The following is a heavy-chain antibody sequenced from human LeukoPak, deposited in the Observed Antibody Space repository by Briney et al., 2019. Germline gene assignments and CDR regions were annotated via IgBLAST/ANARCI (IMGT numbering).Heavy chain of an antibody. V-gene: IGHV3-11*06. J-gene: IGHJ5*02. D-gene: IGHD3-22*01. Sequence: DSVRGRFTISRDNAKNSLYLQMNSLRAEDTAVYYCARDVYYYDSSGFDPWGQGTLVTVSS. CDR3: ARDVYYYDSSGFDP.